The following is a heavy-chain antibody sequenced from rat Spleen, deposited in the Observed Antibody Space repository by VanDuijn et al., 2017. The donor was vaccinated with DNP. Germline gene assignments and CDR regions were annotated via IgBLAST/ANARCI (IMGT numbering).Heavy chain of an antibody. J-gene: IGHJ2*01. Sequence: EVQLQESGPGLVKPSQSLSLTCSVTGYSISSNYWGWIRKFPGSKMEWMGYISYSGGTRYNPSLKSRISITRDTSENQFFLHLNSVTTEDTATYYCARWVRYFDSWGQGVMVTV. CDR2: ISYSGGT. CDR3: ARWVRYFDS. CDR1: GYSISSNY. V-gene: IGHV3-1*01. D-gene: IGHD1-1*01.